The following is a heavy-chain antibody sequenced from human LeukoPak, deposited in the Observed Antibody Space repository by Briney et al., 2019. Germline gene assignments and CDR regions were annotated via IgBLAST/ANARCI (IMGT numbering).Heavy chain of an antibody. D-gene: IGHD6-19*01. CDR1: GGSFSGYY. Sequence: PSETLSLTCAVYGGSFSGYYWSWIRQPPGKGLEWIGEINHSGSTNYNPSLKSRVTISVDTSKNQFSLKLSSVTAADTAVYYCARVGFGSGWYNWFDPWGQGTLVTVSS. J-gene: IGHJ5*02. V-gene: IGHV4-34*01. CDR3: ARVGFGSGWYNWFDP. CDR2: INHSGST.